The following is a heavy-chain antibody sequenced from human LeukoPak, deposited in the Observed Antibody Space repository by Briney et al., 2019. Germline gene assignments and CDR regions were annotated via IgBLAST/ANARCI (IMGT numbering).Heavy chain of an antibody. CDR3: ASPRVGATHFDY. D-gene: IGHD1-26*01. V-gene: IGHV1-69*05. J-gene: IGHJ4*02. CDR1: GYTFTDYY. Sequence: SVKVSCKASGYTFTDYYIHWVRQAPGQGLEWMGGIIPIFGTANYAQKFQGRVTITTDESTSTAYMELSSLRSEDTAVYYCASPRVGATHFDYWGQGTLVTVSS. CDR2: IIPIFGTA.